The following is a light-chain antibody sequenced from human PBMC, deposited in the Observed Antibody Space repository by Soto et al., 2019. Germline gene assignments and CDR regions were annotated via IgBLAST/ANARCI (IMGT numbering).Light chain of an antibody. CDR3: CSYGGSRDV. J-gene: IGLJ7*01. V-gene: IGLV2-23*02. CDR2: EVS. CDR1: SSDVGRHNL. Sequence: QSVLTQPASVSGSPGQSITISCTGTSSDVGRHNLVSWYQQHPGQAPKLMIYEVSKRPLGVSARFSASKSGNTASLTISGLQAEDEADYSCCSYGGSRDVFGGGTQLTVL.